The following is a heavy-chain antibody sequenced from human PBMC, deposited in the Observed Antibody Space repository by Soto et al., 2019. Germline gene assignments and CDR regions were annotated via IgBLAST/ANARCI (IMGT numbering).Heavy chain of an antibody. D-gene: IGHD3-3*01. Sequence: VKVYWRVPVYPVTNLSIHLVRQAPGEGLQWMGGFDPEDGETIYAQNFQGRVTMTEDKSTDTDYMELSSLRSEDTAVYYCATGRSWSRLDYWVQGSLVSASS. CDR2: FDPEDGET. CDR3: ATGRSWSRLDY. CDR1: VYPVTNLS. J-gene: IGHJ4*02. V-gene: IGHV1-24*01.